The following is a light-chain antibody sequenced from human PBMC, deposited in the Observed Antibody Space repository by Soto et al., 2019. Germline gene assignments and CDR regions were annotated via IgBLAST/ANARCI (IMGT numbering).Light chain of an antibody. J-gene: IGLJ2*01. Sequence: QSALTQPPSASGSPGQSVTISCTGTSSDVGGYNYVSWYQQHPGKAPKLMISEVSKRPSGVPDRFSGSKSGNTASLTVSGLQAEDEADYYCSSFAGNNNLVFGGLTKQTVL. V-gene: IGLV2-8*01. CDR2: EVS. CDR3: SSFAGNNNLV. CDR1: SSDVGGYNY.